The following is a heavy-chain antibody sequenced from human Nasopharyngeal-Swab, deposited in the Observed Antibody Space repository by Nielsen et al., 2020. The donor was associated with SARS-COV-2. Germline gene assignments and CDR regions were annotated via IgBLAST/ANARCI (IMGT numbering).Heavy chain of an antibody. V-gene: IGHV3-11*06. J-gene: IGHJ6*02. D-gene: IGHD3-3*01. CDR1: GFTFSDYY. Sequence: GESLKISCAASGFTFSDYYMSWIRQAPGTGLDWLSYISSSSSYTTYADSVKGRFTISRDNAQNSLYLQMSSLRAEDTAIYYRARDGLDYDFWSAYFMDVWGQGTTVTVSS. CDR2: ISSSSSYT. CDR3: ARDGLDYDFWSAYFMDV.